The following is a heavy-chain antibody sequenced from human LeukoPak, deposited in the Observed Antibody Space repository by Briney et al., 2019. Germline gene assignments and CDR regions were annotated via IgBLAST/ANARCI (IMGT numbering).Heavy chain of an antibody. J-gene: IGHJ1*01. V-gene: IGHV5-10-1*01. Sequence: GESLKISCKGSGYSFTSYWISWVRQMPGKGLEWMGRIDPSDSYTNYSPPFQGHVTISADKAISTAYLQWSSLKDSDTAMYYCAGAGIAVAGNAEYFQHWGQGTLVTVSS. D-gene: IGHD6-19*01. CDR3: AGAGIAVAGNAEYFQH. CDR1: GYSFTSYW. CDR2: IDPSDSYT.